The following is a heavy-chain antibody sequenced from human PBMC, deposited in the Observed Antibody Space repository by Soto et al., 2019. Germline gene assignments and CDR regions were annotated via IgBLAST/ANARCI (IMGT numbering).Heavy chain of an antibody. CDR3: ARAHRGGQYGDYEENWFDP. D-gene: IGHD4-17*01. CDR1: GYTFTSYG. CDR2: ISAYNGNT. Sequence: ASVKVSCKASGYTFTSYGISWVRQAPGQGLEWMGWISAYNGNTNYAQKLQGRVTMTTDTSTSTAYMELRSLRSDDTAVYYCARAHRGGQYGDYEENWFDPWGQGTLVTVSS. V-gene: IGHV1-18*01. J-gene: IGHJ5*02.